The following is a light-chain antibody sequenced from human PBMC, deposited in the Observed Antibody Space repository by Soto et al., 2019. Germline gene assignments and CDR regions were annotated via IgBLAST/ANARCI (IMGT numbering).Light chain of an antibody. J-gene: IGKJ1*01. V-gene: IGKV1D-8*01. CDR2: AAY. CDR1: QGISSY. Sequence: VIWMTQSPSLLSASTGDRVTISCRMSQGISSYLAWYQQKPGKAPELLIYAAYSLQSVVPSRFSGSESVTDLTLHISVFQEEDFAPNYCHSYYIFAWTFGQGAKVASK. CDR3: HSYYIFAWT.